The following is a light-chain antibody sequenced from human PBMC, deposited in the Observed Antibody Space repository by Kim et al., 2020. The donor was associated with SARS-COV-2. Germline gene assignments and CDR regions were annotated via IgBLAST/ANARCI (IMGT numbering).Light chain of an antibody. CDR2: GKN. J-gene: IGLJ3*02. V-gene: IGLV3-19*01. CDR3: NSRDSSGNHWV. CDR1: SLRRYY. Sequence: LGQTVRITCQGDSLRRYYASWYQQKPGQAPVLVIYGKNNRPSGIPDRFSGSSSGNTASLTITGAQAEDEADYYCNSRDSSGNHWVFGGGTQLTVL.